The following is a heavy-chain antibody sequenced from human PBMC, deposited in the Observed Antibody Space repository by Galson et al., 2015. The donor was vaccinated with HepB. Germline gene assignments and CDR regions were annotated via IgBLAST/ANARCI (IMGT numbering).Heavy chain of an antibody. D-gene: IGHD3-10*01. CDR3: ARGYGSGTYYQEDYYGMDV. Sequence: SVKVSCKASGYTLTTYGISWVRQAPGQGLEWMGWINPYNGNTNYAQKLQGRVTMTTDSSTDTAYMELRSLRSDDTAVYYCARGYGSGTYYQEDYYGMDVWGQGTTVTVSS. CDR1: GYTLTTYG. CDR2: INPYNGNT. J-gene: IGHJ6*02. V-gene: IGHV1-18*04.